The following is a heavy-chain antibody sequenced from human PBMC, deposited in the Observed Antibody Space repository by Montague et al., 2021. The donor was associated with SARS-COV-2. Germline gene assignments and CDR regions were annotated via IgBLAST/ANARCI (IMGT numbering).Heavy chain of an antibody. CDR1: GGSISSSRYY. Sequence: SETLSLTCTVSGGSISSSRYYWAWIRQPPGQGLEFMGIIYYSGSTYYNPSLKGRASMSLDTTKNQFSLKLTSVTAADTAVYYCAREQCLEDGEGLDVWGQGTLVTVSS. V-gene: IGHV4-39*07. J-gene: IGHJ4*02. D-gene: IGHD6-19*01. CDR2: IYYSGST. CDR3: AREQCLEDGEGLDV.